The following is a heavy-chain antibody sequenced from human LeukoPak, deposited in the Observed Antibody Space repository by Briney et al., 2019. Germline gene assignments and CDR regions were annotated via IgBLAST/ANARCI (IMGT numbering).Heavy chain of an antibody. D-gene: IGHD5-18*01. V-gene: IGHV4-34*01. J-gene: IGHJ4*02. CDR1: GGSFSGYY. Sequence: SETLSLTCAVYGGSFSGYYWSWIRQPPGKGLEWIGEINRSGSTNYNPSLKSRVTISVDTSKNQFSLKLSSVTAADTAVYYCARGGYAYYFDYWGQGTLVTVSS. CDR2: INRSGST. CDR3: ARGGYAYYFDY.